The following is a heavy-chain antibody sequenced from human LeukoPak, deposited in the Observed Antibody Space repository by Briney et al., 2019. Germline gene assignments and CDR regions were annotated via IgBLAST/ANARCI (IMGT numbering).Heavy chain of an antibody. V-gene: IGHV3-30*18. CDR3: AKIRVVFNWNYAYYFDY. D-gene: IGHD1-7*01. J-gene: IGHJ4*02. CDR1: GFTFSDYG. Sequence: SAGSLRPSCAASGFTFSDYGMHWVRQGPGKGLEWVALISYDGSDKYYADSVKGRFTISRDNSANTLYLQMNSLRAEDTAVYYCAKIRVVFNWNYAYYFDYWGQGTLVTVSS. CDR2: ISYDGSDK.